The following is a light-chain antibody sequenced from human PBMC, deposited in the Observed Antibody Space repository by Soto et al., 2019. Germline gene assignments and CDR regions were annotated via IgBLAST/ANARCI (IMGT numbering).Light chain of an antibody. CDR1: SSDVGGYNY. CDR3: SSYAASNNFYFV. CDR2: EVT. Sequence: QSALTQPPSASWSPGQSVTISCTGTSSDVGGYNYVYWYQQYPGRAPKLMIYEVTKRPSGVPDRFSGSKSGNTASLTVSGLQAEDEADYYCSSYAASNNFYFVFGGGTKLTVL. V-gene: IGLV2-8*01. J-gene: IGLJ3*02.